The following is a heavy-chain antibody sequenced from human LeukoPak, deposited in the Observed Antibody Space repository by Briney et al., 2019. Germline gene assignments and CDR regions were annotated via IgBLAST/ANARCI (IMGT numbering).Heavy chain of an antibody. CDR2: ISSSSSYI. CDR1: GFTFSSYS. CDR3: TRDQGYYYMDV. J-gene: IGHJ6*03. Sequence: GGSLRLSCAASGFTFSSYSMNWVRQAPGKGLEWVSSISSSSSYIYYADSVEGRFTISRDNAKNSLYLQMNSLRAEDTAVYYCTRDQGYYYMDVWGKGTTVTVSS. V-gene: IGHV3-21*01.